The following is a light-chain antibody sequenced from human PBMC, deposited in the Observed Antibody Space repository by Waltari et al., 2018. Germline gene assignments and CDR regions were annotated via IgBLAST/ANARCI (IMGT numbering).Light chain of an antibody. CDR2: EVS. V-gene: IGLV2-23*02. CDR3: CSYTRSDYVT. CDR1: SYVAGSISL. Sequence: QSALTQPSPVSASPGPLFTSSCPGTSYVAGSISLVPWYQQYPGKAPKVVVYEVSKRPSGVSNRFSGSKSGNTASLTISGLQAEDEADYYCCSYTRSDYVTFGGGTKVTVL. J-gene: IGLJ2*01.